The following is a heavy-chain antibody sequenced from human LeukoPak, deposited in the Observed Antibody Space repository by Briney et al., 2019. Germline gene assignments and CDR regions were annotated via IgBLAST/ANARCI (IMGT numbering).Heavy chain of an antibody. Sequence: PGGSLRLSCAASGFTFSSYGMHWVRQAPGKGLEWVAFIRYDGSNKYYADSVKGRFTISRDNSKNTLYLQMNSLRAVDTAVYYCARVAYGDYLYYFDYWGQGTLVTVSS. CDR1: GFTFSSYG. D-gene: IGHD4-17*01. CDR3: ARVAYGDYLYYFDY. V-gene: IGHV3-30*02. CDR2: IRYDGSNK. J-gene: IGHJ4*02.